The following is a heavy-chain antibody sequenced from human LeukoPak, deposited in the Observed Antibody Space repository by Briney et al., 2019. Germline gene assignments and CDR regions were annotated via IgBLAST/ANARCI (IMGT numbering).Heavy chain of an antibody. Sequence: GGSLRLSCAASGFTFSSYSMSWVRQAPGKGLEGVSSISSSSSYIYYADSVKGRFTISRDNAKNSLYLQMNSLRAEDTAVYYCASGTTSGYAPFDYWGQGTLVTVSS. CDR3: ASGTTSGYAPFDY. CDR1: GFTFSSYS. J-gene: IGHJ4*02. CDR2: ISSSSSYI. D-gene: IGHD5-12*01. V-gene: IGHV3-21*01.